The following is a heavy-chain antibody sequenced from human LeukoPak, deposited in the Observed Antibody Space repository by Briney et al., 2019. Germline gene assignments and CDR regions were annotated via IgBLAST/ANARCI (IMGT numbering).Heavy chain of an antibody. D-gene: IGHD3-10*01. CDR1: GGSISSYY. CDR2: IFYSGST. Sequence: NPSETLSLTCTVSGGSISSYYWSWIRQPPGKGLEWIGNIFYSGSTYYSPPLKSRLTISLDTSRNQFSLRLNSVTAADTAVYYCAKSNGYGLVDIWGQGTMVTVSS. V-gene: IGHV4-59*04. CDR3: AKSNGYGLVDI. J-gene: IGHJ3*02.